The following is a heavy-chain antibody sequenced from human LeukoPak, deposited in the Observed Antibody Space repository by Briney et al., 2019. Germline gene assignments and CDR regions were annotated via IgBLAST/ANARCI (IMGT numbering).Heavy chain of an antibody. J-gene: IGHJ3*01. V-gene: IGHV3-7*01. CDR2: ITQDGSEK. CDR1: EFTFSSHQ. Sequence: GGSLRLSCAASEFTFSSHQMSWVRQAPGKGLEWVAKITQDGSEKYYMDSVKGRFIISRDNGRNSLYLQMNSLRVEDTAVYYCARDWRQDNAFDLWGQGTMVTVSS. CDR3: ARDWRQDNAFDL. D-gene: IGHD2-15*01.